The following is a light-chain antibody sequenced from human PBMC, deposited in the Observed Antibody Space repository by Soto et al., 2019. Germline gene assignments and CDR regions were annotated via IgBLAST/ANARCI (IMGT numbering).Light chain of an antibody. CDR1: QSVSSNY. CDR2: GAS. V-gene: IGKV3D-20*02. J-gene: IGKJ5*01. CDR3: QQRNKWRT. Sequence: EIVMTQSPGTLSLSPGETATLSCRASQSVSSNYVAWFHQKPGQAPRLLIYGASSRATGVPDRFSASGSGTDFTLTISSLEPEDFAVYYCQQRNKWRTFGQGTRLEIK.